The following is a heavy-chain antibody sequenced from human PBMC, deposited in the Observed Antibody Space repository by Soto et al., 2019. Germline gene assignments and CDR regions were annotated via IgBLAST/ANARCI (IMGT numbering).Heavy chain of an antibody. J-gene: IGHJ4*02. V-gene: IGHV3-15*01. CDR1: GFTFSNAW. CDR3: TTVPRSGGSCYKFCDY. CDR2: IKSKTDGGTT. Sequence: EVQLVESGGGLVKPGGSLRRSCAASGFTFSNAWMSWVRQAPGKGLEWVGRIKSKTDGGTTDYAAPVKGRFTISRDDSNNTLYLQMNSLKTEDTAVYYCTTVPRSGGSCYKFCDYWGQGTLVTVSS. D-gene: IGHD2-15*01.